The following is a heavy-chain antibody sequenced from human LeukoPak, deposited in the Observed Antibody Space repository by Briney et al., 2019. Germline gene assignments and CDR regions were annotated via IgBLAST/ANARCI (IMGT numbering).Heavy chain of an antibody. Sequence: PSETLSLTCTVSGGSISSYYWSWIRQPPGQGLEWIGYIYYSGSTNYNPTLKSRVTISEDTSKNQFSLKLSSVTAGDSAVYYCAGFAYWSVDYWGQGTLVTVSS. V-gene: IGHV4-59*01. CDR1: GGSISSYY. J-gene: IGHJ4*02. D-gene: IGHD3-10*01. CDR2: IYYSGST. CDR3: AGFAYWSVDY.